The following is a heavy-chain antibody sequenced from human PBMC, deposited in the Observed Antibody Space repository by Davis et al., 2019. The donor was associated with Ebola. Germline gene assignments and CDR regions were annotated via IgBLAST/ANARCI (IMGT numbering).Heavy chain of an antibody. CDR3: AREPNGDYDAFDI. V-gene: IGHV4-31*03. J-gene: IGHJ3*02. Sequence: MPSETLSLTCTVSGGSISSGGYYWSWIRQHPGKGLEWIGYIYYSGSTYYNPSLKSRVTISVDTSKNQFSLKLSSVTAADTAVYYCAREPNGDYDAFDIWGQGTMVTVSS. CDR2: IYYSGST. D-gene: IGHD4-17*01. CDR1: GGSISSGGYY.